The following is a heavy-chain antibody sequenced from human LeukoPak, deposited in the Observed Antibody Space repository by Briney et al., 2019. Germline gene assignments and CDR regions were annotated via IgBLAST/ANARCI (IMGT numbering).Heavy chain of an antibody. CDR1: GYSFTNNW. D-gene: IGHD2-15*01. CDR2: IYPGDSDT. Sequence: GESLKISCKTSGYSFTNNWIGWVRQMPGKGLEWMGIIYPGDSDTRYSPSFQGQVTISADKSISTAYLQWSSLKASDTAMYYCAAWRYCSGGSCYYFDYWGQGTLVTVSS. J-gene: IGHJ4*02. CDR3: AAWRYCSGGSCYYFDY. V-gene: IGHV5-51*01.